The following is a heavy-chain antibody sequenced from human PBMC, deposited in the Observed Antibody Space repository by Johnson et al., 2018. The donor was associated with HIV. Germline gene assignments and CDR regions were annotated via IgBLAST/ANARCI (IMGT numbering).Heavy chain of an antibody. CDR2: IYSGGST. CDR1: GFSFSDYY. CDR3: AREATYYDYVWGSYAFDI. D-gene: IGHD3-16*01. Sequence: QLVESGGGLVKPGGSLRLSCAASGFSFSDYYMTWIRQAPGKGLEWVSVIYSGGSTYYADSVKGRFTISRDNSKNTLYLQMNSLRAEDTAVYYCAREATYYDYVWGSYAFDIWGQGTMVTVSS. J-gene: IGHJ3*02. V-gene: IGHV3-66*01.